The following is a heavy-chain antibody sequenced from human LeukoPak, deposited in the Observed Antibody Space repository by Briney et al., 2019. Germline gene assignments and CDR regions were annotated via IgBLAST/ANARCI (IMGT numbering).Heavy chain of an antibody. D-gene: IGHD6-19*01. CDR3: ATNTGIAVADSNWFDP. Sequence: PSETLSLTCAVYGGSFSGYYWSWIRQPPGKGLEWIGEINHSGSTNYNPSLKSRVTISVDTSKNQFSLKLSSVTAADTAVYYCATNTGIAVADSNWFDPWGQGTLVTVSS. V-gene: IGHV4-34*01. J-gene: IGHJ5*02. CDR1: GGSFSGYY. CDR2: INHSGST.